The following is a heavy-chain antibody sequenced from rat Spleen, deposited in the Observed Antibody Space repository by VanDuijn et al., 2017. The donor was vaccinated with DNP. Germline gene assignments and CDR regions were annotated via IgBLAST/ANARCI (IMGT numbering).Heavy chain of an antibody. CDR3: ARHAYPGHSYFDY. CDR1: GFTFSNYG. V-gene: IGHV5-19*01. J-gene: IGHJ2*01. Sequence: EVQLVESGGGLVQPGRSLKLSCAASGFTFSNYGMHWIRQAPTKGLEWVASISPSGGSTYYRDSVKGRFTISRDNAKSTLYLQMDSLRSEDTATYYCARHAYPGHSYFDYWGQGVMVTVSS. CDR2: ISPSGGST. D-gene: IGHD1-4*01.